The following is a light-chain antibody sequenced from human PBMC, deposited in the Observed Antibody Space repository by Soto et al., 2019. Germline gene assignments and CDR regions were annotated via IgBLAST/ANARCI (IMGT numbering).Light chain of an antibody. V-gene: IGLV2-14*03. CDR2: DVT. CDR1: SSDVGAYNY. CDR3: SSYTSSRSYV. J-gene: IGLJ1*01. Sequence: QSVLTQPASVSVSPGQSSTISCTGTSSDVGAYNYVSWYQQHPGKAPKLMIFDVTNRPSGVSDRFSGSKSGNTASLTISGLQAEDETDYYCSSYTSSRSYVFGTGTKVTVL.